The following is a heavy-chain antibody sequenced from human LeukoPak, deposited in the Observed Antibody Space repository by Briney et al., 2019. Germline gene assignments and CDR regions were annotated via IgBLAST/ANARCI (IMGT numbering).Heavy chain of an antibody. CDR3: ARDAYTYGSRLDPYFDY. J-gene: IGHJ4*02. D-gene: IGHD5-18*01. CDR1: GFTFINYG. CDR2: IWYDGSNQ. Sequence: PGGSLRLSCAASGFTFINYGMHWVRQAPGKGLEWVAVIWYDGSNQYYADSVKGRFTISRDNSKNTLYPQVNSLRAEDTAVYYCARDAYTYGSRLDPYFDYWGQGTLVTVSS. V-gene: IGHV3-33*01.